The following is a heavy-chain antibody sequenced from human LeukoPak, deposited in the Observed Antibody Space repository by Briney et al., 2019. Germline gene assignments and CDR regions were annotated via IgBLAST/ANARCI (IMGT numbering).Heavy chain of an antibody. CDR1: GYTFTSYA. D-gene: IGHD6-6*01. J-gene: IGHJ5*02. CDR2: INAGNGNT. CDR3: AREQGSYSSSSYWFDP. Sequence: GASVKVSCKASGYTFTSYAMHWVRQAPGQRLEWMGWINAGNGNTKYSQKFQGRVTITRDTSASTAYMELSSLRSEDTAVYYCAREQGSYSSSSYWFDPWGQGTLVTVSP. V-gene: IGHV1-3*01.